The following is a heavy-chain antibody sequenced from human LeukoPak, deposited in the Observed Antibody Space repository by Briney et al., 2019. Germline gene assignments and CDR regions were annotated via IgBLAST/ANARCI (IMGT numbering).Heavy chain of an antibody. Sequence: GGSLRLSCAASGFTFSSYWMSWVRQAPGKGLEWVANIKQDGSEKYYVDSVKGRFTISRDNAKNSLYLQRNSLRAADTAVYYCARVDGDYVHYFDYWGQGTLVTVSS. V-gene: IGHV3-7*03. CDR1: GFTFSSYW. J-gene: IGHJ4*02. CDR2: IKQDGSEK. CDR3: ARVDGDYVHYFDY. D-gene: IGHD4-17*01.